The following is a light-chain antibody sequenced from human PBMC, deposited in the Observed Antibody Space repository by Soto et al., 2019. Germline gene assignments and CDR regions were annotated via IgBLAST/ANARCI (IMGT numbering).Light chain of an antibody. Sequence: DIPLTQSPSTLSASVGDRVTISCRASQSISSSLAWYQQKPGKAPNLLIYDASNLDSGVPSRLSGSGSGTEFTLTISSLQADDFATYYCQLYSRYWTFGQGTKVEIK. CDR2: DAS. J-gene: IGKJ1*01. CDR1: QSISSS. CDR3: QLYSRYWT. V-gene: IGKV1-5*01.